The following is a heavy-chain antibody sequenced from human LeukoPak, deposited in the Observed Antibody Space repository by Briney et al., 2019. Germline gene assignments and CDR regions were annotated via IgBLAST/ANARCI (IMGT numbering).Heavy chain of an antibody. J-gene: IGHJ4*02. CDR1: GGSFSGYY. CDR2: INHSGST. D-gene: IGHD2-8*01. CDR3: ARGAVVLGYCTNGVCYPFDY. Sequence: SETLSLTCAVYGGSFSGYYWSWIRQPPGKGLEWIGEINHSGSTNYNPSLKSRVTISVDTSKNQFSLKLSSVTAADTAVYYCARGAVVLGYCTNGVCYPFDYWGQGTLVTVSS. V-gene: IGHV4-34*01.